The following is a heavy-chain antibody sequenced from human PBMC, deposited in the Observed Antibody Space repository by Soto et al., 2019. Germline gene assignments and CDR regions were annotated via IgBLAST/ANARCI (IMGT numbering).Heavy chain of an antibody. Sequence: GASVKVSCQVSGYTLTELSMHWVRQAPGKGLEWMGGFDPEDGETIYAQKFQGRVTMTEDTSTDTAYMELSSLRSEDTAVYYCAGQSVGATPFDYWGQGTLVTVSS. CDR1: GYTLTELS. CDR3: AGQSVGATPFDY. CDR2: FDPEDGET. V-gene: IGHV1-24*01. J-gene: IGHJ4*02. D-gene: IGHD1-26*01.